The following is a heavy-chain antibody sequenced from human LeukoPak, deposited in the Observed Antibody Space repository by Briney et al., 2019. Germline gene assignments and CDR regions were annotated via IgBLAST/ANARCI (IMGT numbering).Heavy chain of an antibody. CDR3: ASQYDILTGYYYFDY. J-gene: IGHJ4*02. V-gene: IGHV4-61*01. D-gene: IGHD3-9*01. CDR1: GGSVSSGSYY. Sequence: SETLSLTCTVSGGSVSSGSYYWSWIRQPPGKGLEWIGYIYYSGSTNYNPSLMSRVTISVDTSKNQFSLKLSSVTAADTAVYYCASQYDILTGYYYFDYWGQGTLVTVSS. CDR2: IYYSGST.